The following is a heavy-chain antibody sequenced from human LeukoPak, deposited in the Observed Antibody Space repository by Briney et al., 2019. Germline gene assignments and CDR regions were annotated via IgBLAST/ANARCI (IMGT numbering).Heavy chain of an antibody. D-gene: IGHD4-23*01. CDR2: IYYSGST. J-gene: IGHJ4*02. V-gene: IGHV4-59*01. CDR3: ARGGVTLGY. Sequence: SETLSLTCTVSGGSISSYYWSWIRQPPGKGLEWIGYIYYSGSTNYNPSLTSRVTISVDTSKNQFSLKLSSVTAADTAVYYCARGGVTLGYWGQGTLVTVSS. CDR1: GGSISSYY.